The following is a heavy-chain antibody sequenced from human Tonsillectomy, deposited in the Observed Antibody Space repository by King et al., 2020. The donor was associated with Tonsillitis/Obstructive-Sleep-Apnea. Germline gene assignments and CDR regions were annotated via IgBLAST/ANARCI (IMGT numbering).Heavy chain of an antibody. J-gene: IGHJ5*02. V-gene: IGHV1-2*02. D-gene: IGHD5-24*01. Sequence: QLVQSGAEVKKPGASVKVSCKASGYTFTDYYMHWVRQAPGQGLEWMGWINPNSGGTNYAQKFQGRVTMTRDTSINTAYMELSRLRSDDTAVYYCARDGSIGYNYGGWFDPWGQGTLVTVAS. CDR3: ARDGSIGYNYGGWFDP. CDR2: INPNSGGT. CDR1: GYTFTDYY.